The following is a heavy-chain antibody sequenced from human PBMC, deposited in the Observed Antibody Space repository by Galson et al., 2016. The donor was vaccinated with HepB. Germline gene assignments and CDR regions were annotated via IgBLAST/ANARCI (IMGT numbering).Heavy chain of an antibody. J-gene: IGHJ4*02. CDR3: ARAYSFGRYDFHY. CDR2: IYYGGTT. Sequence: LSLTCTVSGGSISSSSYYWGWIRQPPGKGLEWIGNIYYGGTTYYNPSLESRVTISVDTSNNQFSLKLTSVTAADTAVYFCARAYSFGRYDFHYWGQGTLVTVSS. D-gene: IGHD5-18*01. CDR1: GGSISSSSYY. V-gene: IGHV4-39*01.